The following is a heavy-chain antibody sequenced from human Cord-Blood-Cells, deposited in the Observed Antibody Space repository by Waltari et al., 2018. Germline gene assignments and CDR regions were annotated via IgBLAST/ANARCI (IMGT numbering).Heavy chain of an antibody. V-gene: IGHV4-34*01. CDR1: GGSFSGYY. CDR2: IKHSGST. CDR3: ARGGSSSSSRLFDY. D-gene: IGHD6-6*01. J-gene: IGHJ4*02. Sequence: QVQLQQWGAGLLKPSETLSLTCAVYGGSFSGYYWSWIRQPPGKGLEWIGEIKHSGSTKYNPSLKSRVTISVDTSKNQFSLKLSSVTAADPAVYYCARGGSSSSSRLFDYWGQGTLVTVSS.